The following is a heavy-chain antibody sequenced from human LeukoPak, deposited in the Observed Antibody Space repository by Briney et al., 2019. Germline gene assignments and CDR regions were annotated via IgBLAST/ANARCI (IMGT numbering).Heavy chain of an antibody. J-gene: IGHJ6*03. V-gene: IGHV3-21*01. CDR1: GFTFSSYT. D-gene: IGHD2-2*01. CDR3: ARGGFCSSTNCRLSYYDYMDV. Sequence: GGSLRLSCAVSGFTFSSYTMNWVRQAPGKGLEWVSSITGSSGYLYYADSLQGRFTISRDNAKNSLFLLMHSLRDEDTAVYYCARGGFCSSTNCRLSYYDYMDVWGKGTTVTVSS. CDR2: ITGSSGYL.